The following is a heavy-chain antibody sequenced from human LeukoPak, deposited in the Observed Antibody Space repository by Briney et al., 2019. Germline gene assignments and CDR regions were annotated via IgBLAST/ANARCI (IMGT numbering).Heavy chain of an antibody. J-gene: IGHJ4*02. CDR2: ITGSVSST. CDR3: ARDPKY. V-gene: IGHV3-23*01. Sequence: GGSLRLSCAASGFTFSSYAMNWVRQAPGKGLEWVSAITGSVSSTYYADSVKGRFTISRDDSKNTLYLQMNSLRADDTAVYYCARDPKYWGQGTLVTVSS. CDR1: GFTFSSYA.